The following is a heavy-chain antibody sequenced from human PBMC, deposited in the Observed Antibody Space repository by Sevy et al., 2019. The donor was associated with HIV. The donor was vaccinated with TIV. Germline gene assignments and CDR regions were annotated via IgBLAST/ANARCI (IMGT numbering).Heavy chain of an antibody. CDR3: AXGLPGEYVDCSSCYXDYXAX. J-gene: IGHJ4*02. CDR1: GXTLIEFS. Sequence: ASVKVSCKVSGXTLIEFSMHWXRQAPGKGLEWMGGFDPEDGETIYAQRFQGRVTMTEDTSTDTAYMELSSLRSEDTAVYYCAXGLPGEYVDCSSCYXDYXAXXXXGTLVTVSS. D-gene: IGHD2-15*01. CDR2: FDPEDGET. V-gene: IGHV1-24*01.